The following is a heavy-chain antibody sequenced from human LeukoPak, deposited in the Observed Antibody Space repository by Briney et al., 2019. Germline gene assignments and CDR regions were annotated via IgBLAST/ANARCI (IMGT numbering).Heavy chain of an antibody. D-gene: IGHD6-6*01. Sequence: GGSLRLSCVASGFTFSSYSMNWVRQAPGKGLEWVSSISSGSDHIYYADSVRGRFTISRDNAKNSLYLQMDSLRAEDTAVFFCARNDYSTSSGYDSWGQGALVTVSS. CDR1: GFTFSSYS. V-gene: IGHV3-21*01. CDR2: ISSGSDHI. CDR3: ARNDYSTSSGYDS. J-gene: IGHJ4*02.